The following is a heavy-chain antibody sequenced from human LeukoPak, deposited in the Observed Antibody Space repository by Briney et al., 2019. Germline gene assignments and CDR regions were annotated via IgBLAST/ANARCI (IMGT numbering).Heavy chain of an antibody. CDR3: ATPRGSGSYLAFDY. Sequence: GGSLRLSCAASGFTFSSHAMSWVRQAPGKGLEWVSAISGSGGSTYYADSVKGRFTISRDNAKNTLYLQMNSLRAEDTAVYYCATPRGSGSYLAFDYWGQGTLVTVSS. V-gene: IGHV3-23*01. J-gene: IGHJ4*02. D-gene: IGHD1-26*01. CDR2: ISGSGGST. CDR1: GFTFSSHA.